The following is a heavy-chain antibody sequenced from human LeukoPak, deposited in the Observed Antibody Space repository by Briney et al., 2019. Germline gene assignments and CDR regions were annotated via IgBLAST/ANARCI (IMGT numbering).Heavy chain of an antibody. V-gene: IGHV4-38-2*01. J-gene: IGHJ5*02. CDR2: IYHSGST. D-gene: IGHD2-8*02. CDR1: GYSISSGYY. CDR3: ASLPVGDWFDP. Sequence: SXTLSLTCAVSGYSISSGYYWGWLRQPPGKGLEWIGSIYHSGSTYYNPSLKSRVTISVDTSKNQFSLKLSSVTAADTAVYYCASLPVGDWFDPWGQGTLVTVSS.